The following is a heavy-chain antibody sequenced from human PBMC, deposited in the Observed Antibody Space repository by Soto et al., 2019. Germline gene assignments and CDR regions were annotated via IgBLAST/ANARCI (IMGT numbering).Heavy chain of an antibody. CDR2: IYYSGST. D-gene: IGHD5-18*01. V-gene: IGHV4-59*01. J-gene: IGHJ6*01. Sequence: PSETLSLTCTVSGGSISSYYWSWSRQPPGKGLEWIGYIYYSGSTNYNPSLKSRVTISVDTSKNPFSLKLSSVTAADTAVYYCARLMVKGDYGMDVWGQRTMLDVFS. CDR1: GGSISSYY. CDR3: ARLMVKGDYGMDV.